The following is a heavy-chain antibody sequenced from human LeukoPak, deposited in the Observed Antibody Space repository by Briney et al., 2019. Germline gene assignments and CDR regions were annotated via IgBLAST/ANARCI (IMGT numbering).Heavy chain of an antibody. CDR2: ISYDGSSK. CDR1: GFTFSSYA. D-gene: IGHD2-15*01. Sequence: PGGSLRLSCAASGFTFSSYAIHWVRQAPGKGLDWVALISYDGSSKYYADSMKGRFTISRDSSTLYLQMNSLRTEDTAVYYCARGSVGTPPPFDYWGQGTLVTVSS. V-gene: IGHV3-30-3*01. J-gene: IGHJ4*02. CDR3: ARGSVGTPPPFDY.